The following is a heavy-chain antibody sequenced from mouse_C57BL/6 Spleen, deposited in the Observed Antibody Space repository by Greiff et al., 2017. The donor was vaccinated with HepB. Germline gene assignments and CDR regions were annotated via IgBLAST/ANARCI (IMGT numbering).Heavy chain of an antibody. D-gene: IGHD1-1*01. Sequence: QVQLQQPGAELVRPGSSVKLSCKASGYTFTSYWMHWVTQRPIQGLEWIGNIDPSDSETHYNQKFKDKATLTVDKSSSTAYMQLSSLTSEDSAVYYCARDGSSYDYAMDYWGQGTSVTVSS. CDR1: GYTFTSYW. J-gene: IGHJ4*01. CDR2: IDPSDSET. CDR3: ARDGSSYDYAMDY. V-gene: IGHV1-52*01.